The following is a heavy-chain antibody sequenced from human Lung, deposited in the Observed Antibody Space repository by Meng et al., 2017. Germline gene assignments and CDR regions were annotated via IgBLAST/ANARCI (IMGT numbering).Heavy chain of an antibody. CDR1: GGSFSDYY. J-gene: IGHJ4*02. Sequence: VQLQHWGAGLLQPSGTLSLTCVVSGGSFSDYYWSWIRQPPGKGLEWIGEINHSGSTNYNPSLESRATISVDTSQNNLSLKLSSVTAADSAVYYCARGPTTMAHDFDYWGQGTLVTVSS. CDR2: INHSGST. V-gene: IGHV4-34*01. D-gene: IGHD4-11*01. CDR3: ARGPTTMAHDFDY.